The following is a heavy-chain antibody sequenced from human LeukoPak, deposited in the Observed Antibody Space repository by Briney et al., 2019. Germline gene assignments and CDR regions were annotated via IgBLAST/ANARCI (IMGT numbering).Heavy chain of an antibody. CDR2: ISAYNGNT. J-gene: IGHJ4*02. V-gene: IGHV1-18*04. CDR1: GYTFTSYG. D-gene: IGHD4-17*01. CDR3: ARPQDYTVTKEYYFDY. Sequence: ASVKVSCKASGYTFTSYGISWVQQAPGQGLEWMGWISAYNGNTNYAQKLQGRVTMTTDTSTSTAYMELRSLRSDDTAVYYCARPQDYTVTKEYYFDYWGQGTLVTVSS.